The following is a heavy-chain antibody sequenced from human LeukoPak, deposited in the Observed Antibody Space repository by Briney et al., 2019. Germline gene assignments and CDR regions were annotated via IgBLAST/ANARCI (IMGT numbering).Heavy chain of an antibody. CDR2: INPNSGGT. V-gene: IGHV1-2*02. CDR1: GYTFTGYY. J-gene: IGHJ4*02. CDR3: ARGGAGEGYCSSSSCYGHDY. Sequence: GASVKVSRKASGYTFTGYYMHWVRQAPGQGLEWMGWINPNSGGTNYAQKFQGRVTMTRDTSISAAYMELSRLRSDDTAVYYCARGGAGEGYCSSSSCYGHDYWGQGTLVTVSS. D-gene: IGHD2-15*01.